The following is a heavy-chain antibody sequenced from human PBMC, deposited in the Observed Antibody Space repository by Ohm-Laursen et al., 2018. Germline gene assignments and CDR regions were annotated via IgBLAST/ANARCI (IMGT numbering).Heavy chain of an antibody. D-gene: IGHD2-8*01. Sequence: SVKVSCKASGGTFSSYAISWVRQAPGQGLKWMGGIIPIFGTANYAQKFQGRVTITADESTSTAYMELSRLRSDDTAVYYCARAFVDNIVPPGMDVWGQGTTVTVSS. J-gene: IGHJ6*02. CDR3: ARAFVDNIVPPGMDV. V-gene: IGHV1-69*13. CDR2: IIPIFGTA. CDR1: GGTFSSYA.